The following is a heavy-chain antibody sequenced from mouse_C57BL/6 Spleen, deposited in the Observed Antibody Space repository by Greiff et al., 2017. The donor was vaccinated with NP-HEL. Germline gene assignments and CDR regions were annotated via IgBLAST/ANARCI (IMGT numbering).Heavy chain of an antibody. J-gene: IGHJ1*03. CDR1: GYTFTDYE. CDR3: TRCYYGSSGYFDV. D-gene: IGHD1-1*01. CDR2: IDPETGGT. V-gene: IGHV1-15*01. Sequence: QVQLKESGAELVRPGASVTLSCKASGYTFTDYEMHWVKQTPVHGLEWIGAIDPETGGTAYNQKFKGKAILTADKSSSTAYMELRSLTSEDSAVYYCTRCYYGSSGYFDVWGTGTTVTVSS.